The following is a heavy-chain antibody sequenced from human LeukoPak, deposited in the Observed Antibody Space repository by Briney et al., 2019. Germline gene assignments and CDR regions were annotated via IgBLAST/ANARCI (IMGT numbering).Heavy chain of an antibody. CDR2: ISYDGNNK. CDR1: GFTFSGFA. J-gene: IGHJ4*02. D-gene: IGHD3-3*01. CDR3: ASGHDFWSPFDY. V-gene: IGHV3-30-3*01. Sequence: GGSLGLSCAASGFTFSGFAIHWVRQPPGKGLEWMAVISYDGNNKYYADSTKGRFTISRDSSKSTVYLQMNSLRAEDTAVYYCASGHDFWSPFDYWGQGTLVTVPS.